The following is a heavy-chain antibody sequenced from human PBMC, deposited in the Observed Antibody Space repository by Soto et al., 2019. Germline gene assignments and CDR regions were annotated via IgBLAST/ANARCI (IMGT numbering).Heavy chain of an antibody. J-gene: IGHJ6*02. CDR3: AKRILHGRGRYYYYGMDV. Sequence: QVQLVESGGGVVQPGRSLRLSCAASGFTFSSYGMHWVRQAPGKGLEWVAVISYDGSNKYYADSVKGRFTISRDNSKNTLYLQMNSLRAEDTAVYYCAKRILHGRGRYYYYGMDVWGQGTTVTVSS. V-gene: IGHV3-30*18. D-gene: IGHD2-15*01. CDR2: ISYDGSNK. CDR1: GFTFSSYG.